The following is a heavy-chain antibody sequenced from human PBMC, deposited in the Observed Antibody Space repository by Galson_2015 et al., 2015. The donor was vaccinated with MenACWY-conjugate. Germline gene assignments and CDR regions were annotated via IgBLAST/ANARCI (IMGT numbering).Heavy chain of an antibody. CDR2: ISDSGAAT. CDR1: GFTFRQYA. Sequence: SLRLSCAVSGFTFRQYAMSWVRQAPGTGLEGVAIISDSGAATHYMDSVKGRFTISRDNSKNTLYLQMSRLRAEDTALYYCAKEVYIDVWGKGTTVPVSS. J-gene: IGHJ6*03. V-gene: IGHV3-23*01. CDR3: AKEVYIDV.